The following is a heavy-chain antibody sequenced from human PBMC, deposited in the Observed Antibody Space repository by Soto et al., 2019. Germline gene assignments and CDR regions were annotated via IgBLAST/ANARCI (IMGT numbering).Heavy chain of an antibody. CDR2: LYSGST. D-gene: IGHD3-10*01. J-gene: IGHJ4*02. CDR3: ARRGSGHTFDY. V-gene: IGHV4-39*02. CDR1: GASITRGCFH. Sequence: QLQLQESGPGLVKPSETLSHTCAVTGASITRGCFHWGWIRQSPGQGLEWIGSLYSGSTYYNPSLKSRVTISADTSKNDFSLRLTSVTAADTAVYYCARRGSGHTFDYCGQGTLVTVSS.